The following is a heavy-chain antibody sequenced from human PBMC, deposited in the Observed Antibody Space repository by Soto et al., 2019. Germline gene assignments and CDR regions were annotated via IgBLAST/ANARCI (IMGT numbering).Heavy chain of an antibody. V-gene: IGHV4-31*03. CDR3: ARYRSGGTTVIRWFDP. J-gene: IGHJ5*02. Sequence: QVQLQESGPGLVKPSQTLSLTCTVSGGSISSGGYYWSWIRQHPGKGLEWIGYIYYSGSTYYNPSLKSRVTISVDTSKNQFSLKLSSVTAADTAVYYCARYRSGGTTVIRWFDPWGQGTLVTVSS. CDR1: GGSISSGGYY. CDR2: IYYSGST. D-gene: IGHD4-17*01.